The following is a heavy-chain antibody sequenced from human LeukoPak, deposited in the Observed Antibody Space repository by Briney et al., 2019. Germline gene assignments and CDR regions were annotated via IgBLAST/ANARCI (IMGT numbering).Heavy chain of an antibody. CDR2: FFPDDSDT. V-gene: IGHV5-51*01. CDR3: AKLGGDTYYFGSASYPNWYFDL. CDR1: GYTFTTYW. J-gene: IGHJ2*01. D-gene: IGHD3-10*01. Sequence: GESLKISCQASGYTFTTYWIGWVRQMPGKGLECMGIFFPDDSDTTYSPSFQGEATISADKSFSTASLQWSSLKASDTAIYYCAKLGGDTYYFGSASYPNWYFDLWGRGTLVTVSS.